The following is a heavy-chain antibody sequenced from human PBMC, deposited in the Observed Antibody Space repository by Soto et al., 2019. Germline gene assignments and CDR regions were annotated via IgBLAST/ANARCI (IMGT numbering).Heavy chain of an antibody. V-gene: IGHV1-8*01. Sequence: ASVKVSCKASGYTFTSYDINWVRQATGQGLEWMGWMNPNSGNTGYAQKFQGRVTMTRNTSISTAYMEMSSLRSEDTAVYYCARGGKRYYYYGMDVWGPGTTVTVSS. J-gene: IGHJ6*02. CDR1: GYTFTSYD. CDR3: ARGGKRYYYYGMDV. CDR2: MNPNSGNT.